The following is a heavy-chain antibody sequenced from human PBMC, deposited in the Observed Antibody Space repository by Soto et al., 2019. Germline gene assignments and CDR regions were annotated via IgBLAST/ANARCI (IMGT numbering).Heavy chain of an antibody. J-gene: IGHJ3*02. Sequence: SETLSLTCTVSGGSISSYYWSWLRQPPGKGLEWIGYIYYSGSTNYNPSLKSRVTISVDTSKNQFSLKLSSVTAADTAVYYCATKRGEWEFPDAFDIWGRGTMVTVSS. CDR1: GGSISSYY. CDR2: IYYSGST. D-gene: IGHD1-26*01. CDR3: ATKRGEWEFPDAFDI. V-gene: IGHV4-59*01.